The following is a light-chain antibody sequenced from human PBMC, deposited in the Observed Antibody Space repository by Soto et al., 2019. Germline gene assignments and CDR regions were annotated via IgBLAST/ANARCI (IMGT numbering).Light chain of an antibody. V-gene: IGKV3-20*01. CDR3: QQYDSSPIT. J-gene: IGKJ3*01. CDR1: QSISSSY. CDR2: NTS. Sequence: EIVLTQSPGTLSLSPGERATLSCRASQSISSSYLAWYQQKPGQAPRLRIYNTSIRATGIPDRFSGSGSGTDFTLTISRLEPEDFAVYYCQQYDSSPITFGPGTKVDIK.